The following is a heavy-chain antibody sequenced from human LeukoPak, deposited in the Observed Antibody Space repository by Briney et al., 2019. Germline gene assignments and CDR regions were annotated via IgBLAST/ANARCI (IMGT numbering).Heavy chain of an antibody. CDR2: IKSKTNGETT. D-gene: IGHD3-10*01. Sequence: GGSLRLSCAASGLTFSNAWMSWARQAPGKGLEWVGRIKSKTNGETTNYAAPVKGRFTISRDDSKNTLYLQMNSLRTEDTAVYYCTTDEGSGRNYYYGMDVWGQGTTVTVSS. V-gene: IGHV3-15*01. CDR3: TTDEGSGRNYYYGMDV. CDR1: GLTFSNAW. J-gene: IGHJ6*02.